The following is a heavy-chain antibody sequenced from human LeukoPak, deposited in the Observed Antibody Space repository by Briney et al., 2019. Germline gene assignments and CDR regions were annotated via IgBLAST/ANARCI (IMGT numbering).Heavy chain of an antibody. CDR1: GFTLSSYW. CDR3: ARGGE. CDR2: IKQDGSEK. J-gene: IGHJ4*02. Sequence: GSLEFSCAASGFTLSSYWMSWVRQAPGKGLEWVANIKQDGSEKYYVDSVKGRFTISRDNAKNSLYLQMNSLRPEDTAVYYCARGGEWGQGTQLTLSS. V-gene: IGHV3-7*01.